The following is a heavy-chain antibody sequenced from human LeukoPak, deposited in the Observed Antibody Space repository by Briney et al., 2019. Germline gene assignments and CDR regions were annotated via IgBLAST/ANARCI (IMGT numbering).Heavy chain of an antibody. CDR2: ISSSSTYT. D-gene: IGHD5-12*01. Sequence: GGSLRLSCAASGFTFRDYYMSWIRQAPGRGLEWISYISSSSTYTNYADSVKGRFTISRDNAKSALSLQMNSLRVEDTAIYYCVRDQAWQADLWGRGTLVTVSS. CDR3: VRDQAWQADL. J-gene: IGHJ5*02. V-gene: IGHV3-11*06. CDR1: GFTFRDYY.